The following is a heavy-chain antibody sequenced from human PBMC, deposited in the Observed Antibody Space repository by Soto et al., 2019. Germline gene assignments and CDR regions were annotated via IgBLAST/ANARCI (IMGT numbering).Heavy chain of an antibody. CDR1: GSTFRSYC. V-gene: IGHV3-74*01. D-gene: IGHD1-26*01. Sequence: PGGSLSLTCTASGSTFRSYCLHWLRQSPEKGLVWVSHTDSNGSFTTNADPVKGRSTISRDNAKNTLYLQMNSLRAEDTAVYYCASEGEHNAFDTWGQGTMVTVSS. CDR2: TDSNGSFT. J-gene: IGHJ3*02. CDR3: ASEGEHNAFDT.